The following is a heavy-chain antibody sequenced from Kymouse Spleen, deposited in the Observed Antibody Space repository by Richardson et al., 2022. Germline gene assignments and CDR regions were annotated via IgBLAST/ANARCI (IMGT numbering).Heavy chain of an antibody. CDR1: GGSISSSNW. CDR3: ARAGYCSSTSCLYYYYYGMDV. Sequence: QVQLQESGPGLVKPSGTLSLTCAVSGGSISSSNWWSWVRQPPGKGLEWIGEIYHSGSTNYNPSLKSRVTISVDKSKNQFSLKLSSVTAADTAVYYCARAGYCSSTSCLYYYYYGMDVWGQGTTVTVSS. CDR2: IYHSGST. J-gene: IGHJ6*02. D-gene: IGHD2-2*02. V-gene: IGHV4-4*02.